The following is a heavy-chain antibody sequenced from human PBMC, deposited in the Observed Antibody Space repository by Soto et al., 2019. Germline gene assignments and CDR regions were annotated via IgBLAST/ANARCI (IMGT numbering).Heavy chain of an antibody. CDR1: GGSFSGYY. J-gene: IGHJ4*02. D-gene: IGHD3-22*01. V-gene: IGHV4-34*01. CDR3: ARRHYYDSSGYGFFDY. Sequence: SETLSLTCVVYGGSFSGYYWSWIRQPPGKGLEWIGYINHSGSTNYNPSLKSRVTISVDTSKNQFSLKLSSVTAADTAVYYCARRHYYDSSGYGFFDYWGQGTLVTVSS. CDR2: INHSGST.